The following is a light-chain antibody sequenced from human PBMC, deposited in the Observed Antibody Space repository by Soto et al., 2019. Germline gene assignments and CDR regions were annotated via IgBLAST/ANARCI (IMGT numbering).Light chain of an antibody. CDR3: SSYTSSSTYV. J-gene: IGLJ1*01. CDR2: EVS. CDR1: SSDVGGYNF. Sequence: SALTQPASVSGSPGQSITISCSGTSSDVGGYNFVSWYQQHPGDAPKLMIYEVSRRPSGVSNRFSGSKSGNTASLTISGLQAEDEADYYCSSYTSSSTYVFGTGTKLTVL. V-gene: IGLV2-14*01.